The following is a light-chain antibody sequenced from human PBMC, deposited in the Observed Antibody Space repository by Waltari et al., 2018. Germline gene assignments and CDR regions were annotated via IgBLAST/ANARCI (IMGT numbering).Light chain of an antibody. J-gene: IGLJ2*01. Sequence: QSVLTQPPSASGNSGQRGTISCSGSSYNIGSNAVNWYQQLPGTAPKLVIYSNNERPSGVPDRSSGSKSGTSASLAISGLQSEDEADYYWAAWDDSLSVVFGGGTKLTVL. CDR1: SYNIGSNA. CDR3: AAWDDSLSVV. CDR2: SNN. V-gene: IGLV1-44*01.